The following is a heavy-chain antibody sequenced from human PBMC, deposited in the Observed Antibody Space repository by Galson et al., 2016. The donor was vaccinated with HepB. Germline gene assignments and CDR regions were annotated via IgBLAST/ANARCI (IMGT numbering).Heavy chain of an antibody. CDR3: ARMGSGGSYLCPFH. Sequence: SETLSLTCTVSVGSISSSSQYWGWIRQPPGKGLEWIGTIHYRGNTYYNPSLKSRVTLSVDTSNNQFSLKVNSVNASDTAVYYCARMGSGGSYLCPFHWGQGTLVTVSS. V-gene: IGHV4-39*01. CDR2: IHYRGNT. D-gene: IGHD1-26*01. CDR1: VGSISSSSQY. J-gene: IGHJ4*02.